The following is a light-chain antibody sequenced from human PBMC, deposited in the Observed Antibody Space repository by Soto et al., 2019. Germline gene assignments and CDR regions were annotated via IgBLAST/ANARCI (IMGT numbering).Light chain of an antibody. CDR3: AAWDDSLSGPV. V-gene: IGLV1-36*01. CDR1: SSNIGNNA. Sequence: QSVLTQPPSVSAAPGQRVTISCSGSSSNIGNNAVNWYQQLPGKAPKLVIHYDDQVPSGVSDRFSGSKSGTSAFLAISALQSEDEADYYCAAWDDSLSGPVFGGGTKVTVL. CDR2: YDD. J-gene: IGLJ3*02.